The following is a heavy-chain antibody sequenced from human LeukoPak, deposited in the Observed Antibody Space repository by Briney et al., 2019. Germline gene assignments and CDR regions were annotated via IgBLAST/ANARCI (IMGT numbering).Heavy chain of an antibody. V-gene: IGHV3-30*18. CDR2: VSYDGSNK. CDR3: AKDSATDIVGAIAY. Sequence: GGSLRLSCAASGFTFSTYGMHWVRQAPGKGLEWVAVVSYDGSNKYYADSAKGRFTISRDNSKNTLYLQMNSLRAEDTAVYYCAKDSATDIVGAIAYWGQGTLVTVSS. J-gene: IGHJ4*02. CDR1: GFTFSTYG. D-gene: IGHD1-26*01.